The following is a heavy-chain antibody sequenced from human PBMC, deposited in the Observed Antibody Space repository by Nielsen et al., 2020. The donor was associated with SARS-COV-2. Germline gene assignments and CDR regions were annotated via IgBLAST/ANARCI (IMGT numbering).Heavy chain of an antibody. Sequence: ASVKVSCKTSGYTFSTSAISWVRQAPGQGLEWMGWISAYNGNTNYAQKLQGRVTMTTDTSTSTAYMELRSLRSDDTAVYYCASGDTMGAFDIWGQGTMVTVSS. V-gene: IGHV1-18*01. CDR1: GYTFSTSA. CDR2: ISAYNGNT. CDR3: ASGDTMGAFDI. D-gene: IGHD2-21*01. J-gene: IGHJ3*02.